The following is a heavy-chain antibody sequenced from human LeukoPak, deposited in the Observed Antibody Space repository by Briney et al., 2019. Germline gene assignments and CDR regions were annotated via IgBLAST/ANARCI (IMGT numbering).Heavy chain of an antibody. CDR2: IGGSGGTT. Sequence: PGGSLRLSCATSGFTFSTYTMSWVRQAPGKGLEWVSTIGGSGGTTYYADSVKGRFTISKDNSKNTLYLQMNSLRAEDTAVYYCATGGSCAIWGQGTLVTVSS. V-gene: IGHV3-23*01. D-gene: IGHD2-15*01. CDR1: GFTFSTYT. J-gene: IGHJ4*02. CDR3: ATGGSCAI.